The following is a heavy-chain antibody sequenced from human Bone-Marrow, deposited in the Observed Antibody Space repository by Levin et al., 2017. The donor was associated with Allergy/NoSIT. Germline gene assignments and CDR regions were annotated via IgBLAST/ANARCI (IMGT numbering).Heavy chain of an antibody. CDR2: ITHTGDKT. J-gene: IGHJ4*02. D-gene: IGHD3-22*01. CDR3: VKGYFYDSTAYSN. CDR1: GFNFHTFA. Sequence: LSLTCAASGFNFHTFAMSWVRLPPGKGLELVSVITHTGDKTHYAESVKGRFTISRDNSKTTVSLQMNSLRADDTAIYYCVKGYFYDSTAYSNWGQGTLVSVSS. V-gene: IGHV3-23*01.